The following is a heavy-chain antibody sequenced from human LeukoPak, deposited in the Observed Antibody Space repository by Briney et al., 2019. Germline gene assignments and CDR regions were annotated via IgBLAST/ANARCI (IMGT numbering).Heavy chain of an antibody. CDR3: ARETTVNAFDI. V-gene: IGHV3-7*01. CDR1: GFTFSNAY. CDR2: IKQDGSEK. Sequence: GGSLRLSCAASGFTFSNAYMNWVRQAPGKGLEWVANIKQDGSEKYYVDSVKGRFTISRDNAKNSLYLQMNSLRAEDTAVYYCARETTVNAFDIWGQGTMVTVSS. D-gene: IGHD4-17*01. J-gene: IGHJ3*02.